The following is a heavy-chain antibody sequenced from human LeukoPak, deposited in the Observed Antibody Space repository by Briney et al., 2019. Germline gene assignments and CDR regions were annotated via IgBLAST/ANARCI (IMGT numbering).Heavy chain of an antibody. CDR2: INPTSGGT. Sequence: ASVKVSCKASGYTFIGYYLHWVRQAPGQGLEWMGWINPTSGGTNYAQKFQDRVTMTRDTSINTAYMELSRLRSDDTAVYYYARLVGLSTTASYWGQGTLVIVSS. V-gene: IGHV1-2*02. CDR3: ARLVGLSTTASY. D-gene: IGHD5/OR15-5a*01. CDR1: GYTFIGYY. J-gene: IGHJ4*02.